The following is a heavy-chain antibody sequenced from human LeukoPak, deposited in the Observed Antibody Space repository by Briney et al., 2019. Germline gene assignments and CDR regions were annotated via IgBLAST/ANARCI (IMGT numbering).Heavy chain of an antibody. J-gene: IGHJ4*02. D-gene: IGHD3-3*01. CDR2: IYYSGST. CDR3: ARVPHRTYDFWSGYYLAYFDY. V-gene: IGHV4-59*01. CDR1: GGSISSYY. Sequence: SETLSLTCTVSGGSISSYYWSWIRQPPGKGLEWIGYIYYSGSTNYNPSLKSRVTISVDTSKNQFSLKLSSVTAADAAVYYCARVPHRTYDFWSGYYLAYFDYWGQGTLVTVSS.